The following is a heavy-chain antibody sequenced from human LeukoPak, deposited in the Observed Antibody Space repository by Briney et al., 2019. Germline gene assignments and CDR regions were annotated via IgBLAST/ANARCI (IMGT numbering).Heavy chain of an antibody. V-gene: IGHV4-39*01. Sequence: SETLSLTCTVSGGSITRITYYWGWIRQPPGKGLEWIGGLYYSGSTYYNPSLKSRVTISVDTSKNQFSLRLSSVTAADTAVYYCARHGLGLDHFDYWGPGALVTVSS. D-gene: IGHD3/OR15-3a*01. CDR1: GGSITRITYY. CDR2: LYYSGST. CDR3: ARHGLGLDHFDY. J-gene: IGHJ4*02.